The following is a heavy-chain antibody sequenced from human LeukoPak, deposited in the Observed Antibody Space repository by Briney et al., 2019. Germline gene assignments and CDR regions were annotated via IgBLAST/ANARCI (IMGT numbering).Heavy chain of an antibody. V-gene: IGHV3-23*01. CDR3: AKTYRGGYSYGSYYFDY. J-gene: IGHJ4*02. D-gene: IGHD5-18*01. CDR2: ISGSGGST. CDR1: GFTFSSYA. Sequence: GGSLRLSCAASGFTFSSYAMSWVRQAPGKGLEWVSAISGSGGSTYYADSVKGRFTISRDNSKNTLYLQMNSLRAEDTAVYYCAKTYRGGYSYGSYYFDYWGQGTLVTVSS.